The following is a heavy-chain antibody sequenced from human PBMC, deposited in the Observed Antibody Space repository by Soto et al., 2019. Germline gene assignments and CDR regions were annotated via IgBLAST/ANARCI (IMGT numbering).Heavy chain of an antibody. CDR2: ISGSGGST. CDR3: AKKHSSSWSFDY. V-gene: IGHV3-23*01. D-gene: IGHD6-13*01. J-gene: IGHJ4*02. Sequence: PGGSLRLSCAASGFTFSSYAMSWVRQAPGNGLEWVSAISGSGGSTYYADSVKGRFTISRDNSKNTLYLQMNSLRAEDTAVYYCAKKHSSSWSFDYWGQGTLVTVSS. CDR1: GFTFSSYA.